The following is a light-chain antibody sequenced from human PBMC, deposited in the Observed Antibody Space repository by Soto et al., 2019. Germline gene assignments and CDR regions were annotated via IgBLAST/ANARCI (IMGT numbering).Light chain of an antibody. J-gene: IGLJ1*01. CDR1: SSNIGAGYD. CDR2: GNS. Sequence: QSALTQPPSVSGAPGQRVTISCTGCSSNIGAGYDVHWYQQLPGTAPKLLIYGNSTRPSGVPDRFSGSKSGTSASLAITGHQAEDDADYFCQSYDSSLSGYVFGTGTQSPS. CDR3: QSYDSSLSGYV. V-gene: IGLV1-40*01.